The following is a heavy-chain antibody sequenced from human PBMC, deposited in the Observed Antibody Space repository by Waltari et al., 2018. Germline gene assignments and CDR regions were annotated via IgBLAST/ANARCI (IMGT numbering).Heavy chain of an antibody. CDR2: IHSSGTT. CDR1: GDSIKPDTYY. Sequence: QVQLQESGPGMLRPSETLSLQCTVSGDSIKPDTYYWGWIRQSPGKGLECLGTIHSSGTTYVPASLEPRVTISVDTFNNRFSLNLRSATAADTAVYFCARLVWFGAWIDNWGQGSLVTVSS. V-gene: IGHV4-39*01. CDR3: ARLVWFGAWIDN. J-gene: IGHJ4*02. D-gene: IGHD3-10*01.